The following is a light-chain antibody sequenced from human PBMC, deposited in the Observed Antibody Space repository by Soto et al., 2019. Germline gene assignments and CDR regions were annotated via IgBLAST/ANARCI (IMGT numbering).Light chain of an antibody. CDR3: QQYNNWPRT. CDR2: GAS. CDR1: QSVSSN. J-gene: IGKJ2*01. Sequence: EIVMPQSPATLSVSPGERATLSCRASQSVSSNLARYQQKPGQAPRLLIYGASTSATGIAARFSGSGSGTEFTLTISSLQSEDFAVYYCQQYNNWPRTFGQGTKLEIK. V-gene: IGKV3-15*01.